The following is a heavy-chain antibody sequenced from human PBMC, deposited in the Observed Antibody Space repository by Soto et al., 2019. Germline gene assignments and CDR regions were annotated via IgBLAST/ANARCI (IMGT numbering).Heavy chain of an antibody. V-gene: IGHV3-30*18. CDR2: IAYDGSNK. D-gene: IGHD2-2*01. CDR3: AKDNCVSPSCFRLYNRFDP. CDR1: GFTFSSYG. Sequence: QVQLVESGGGVVQPGRSLRLSCVASGFTFSSYGMHWVRQAPGKGLEWVAVIAYDGSNKYYADSVEDRFTISRDNSKKTLFLHMNSMRAEETALYYCAKDNCVSPSCFRLYNRFDPWGQGTLVTVSS. J-gene: IGHJ5*02.